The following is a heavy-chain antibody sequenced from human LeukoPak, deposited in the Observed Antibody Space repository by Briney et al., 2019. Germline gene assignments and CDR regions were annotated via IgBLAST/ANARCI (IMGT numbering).Heavy chain of an antibody. J-gene: IGHJ3*02. Sequence: ASVKVSCKASGYTFTGYYMHWVRQAPGQGLEWMGWISPNSGGTNYAQKFQGWVTMTRDTSISTAYMELSRLRSDDTAVYYCARVRDYGGNLVDAFDIWGQGTMVTVSS. D-gene: IGHD4-23*01. CDR3: ARVRDYGGNLVDAFDI. CDR2: ISPNSGGT. V-gene: IGHV1-2*04. CDR1: GYTFTGYY.